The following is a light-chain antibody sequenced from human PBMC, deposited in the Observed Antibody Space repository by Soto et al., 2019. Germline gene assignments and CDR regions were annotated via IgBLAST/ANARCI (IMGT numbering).Light chain of an antibody. J-gene: IGKJ4*01. CDR3: KQYGSSPLT. Sequence: EIVLTQSPCTVSLSTREPASLSCRASQTISGSYLAWYQPKPGQAPRLLIYGTTSRATGAPARFSGGGSGTAFSLTISGLGPEGFALDKCKQYGSSPLTFGGRTKVDIK. CDR1: QTISGSY. V-gene: IGKV3-20*01. CDR2: GTT.